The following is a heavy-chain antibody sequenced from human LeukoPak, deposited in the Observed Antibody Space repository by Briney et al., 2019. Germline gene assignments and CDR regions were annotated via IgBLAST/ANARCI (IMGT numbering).Heavy chain of an antibody. D-gene: IGHD6-13*01. CDR2: ISYDGSNK. Sequence: GRSLRLSCAASGFTFSSYAMHWVRQAPGKGLEWVAVISYDGSNKYYADSVKGRFTISRDNSKNTLYLQTNSLRAEDTAVYYCARDSFLYSSSWFVFWGAFDIWGQGTMVTVSS. V-gene: IGHV3-30-3*01. CDR1: GFTFSSYA. J-gene: IGHJ3*02. CDR3: ARDSFLYSSSWFVFWGAFDI.